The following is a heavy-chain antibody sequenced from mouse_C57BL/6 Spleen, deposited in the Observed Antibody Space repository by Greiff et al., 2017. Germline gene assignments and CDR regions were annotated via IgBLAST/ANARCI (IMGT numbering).Heavy chain of an antibody. J-gene: IGHJ3*01. CDR3: ARSGGYDFAWFAY. CDR2: INPYNGGT. CDR1: GYTFTDYY. Sequence: EVQLQQSGPVLVKPGASVKMSCKASGYTFTDYYMNWVKQSHGKSLEWIGVINPYNGGTSYNQKFKGKATLTVDKSSSTAYMELNSLTSEDSAVYYCARSGGYDFAWFAYWGQGTLVTVSA. D-gene: IGHD2-2*01. V-gene: IGHV1-19*01.